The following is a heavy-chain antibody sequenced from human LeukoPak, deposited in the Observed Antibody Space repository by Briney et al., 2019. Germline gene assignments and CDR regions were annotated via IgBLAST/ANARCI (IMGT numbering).Heavy chain of an antibody. Sequence: GGSLRLSCAASGFTFSSYAMSWVRQAPGKGLEWVSAIGGSGGSTYYADSVKGRFTISRDNSKNTLYLQMNSLRAEDTAVYYCAKPRYCSGGSCYSVLDYWGQGTLVTVSS. V-gene: IGHV3-23*01. J-gene: IGHJ4*02. CDR1: GFTFSSYA. CDR2: IGGSGGST. D-gene: IGHD2-15*01. CDR3: AKPRYCSGGSCYSVLDY.